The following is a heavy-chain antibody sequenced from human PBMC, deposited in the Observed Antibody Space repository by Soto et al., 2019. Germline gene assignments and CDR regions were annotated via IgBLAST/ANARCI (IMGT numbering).Heavy chain of an antibody. Sequence: ASVKVSCKASGGTFSSYAISWVRQAPGQGLEWMGGIIPIFGTANYAQKFQGRVTITADESTSTAYMELRSLRSEDTAVYYCARDFGSGWYFSFDPWGQGTLVTVSS. V-gene: IGHV1-69*13. CDR1: GGTFSSYA. CDR2: IIPIFGTA. J-gene: IGHJ5*02. D-gene: IGHD6-19*01. CDR3: ARDFGSGWYFSFDP.